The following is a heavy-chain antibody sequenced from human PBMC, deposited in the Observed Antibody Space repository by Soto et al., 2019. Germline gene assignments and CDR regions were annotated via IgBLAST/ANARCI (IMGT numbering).Heavy chain of an antibody. J-gene: IGHJ4*02. Sequence: QNLTKTCAVSVDSVSNLGAAWTSIRQSPSIVLEWLGRIDYRYRWYNTYAESVTSRINVNPDTSKNQFSLQLNSVTPEDRAVYYCATAGFSTFGMVPHFDYWSRGTPVPV. CDR1: VDSVSNLGAA. CDR3: ATAGFSTFGMVPHFDY. CDR2: IDYRYRWYN. D-gene: IGHD3-3*01. V-gene: IGHV6-1*01.